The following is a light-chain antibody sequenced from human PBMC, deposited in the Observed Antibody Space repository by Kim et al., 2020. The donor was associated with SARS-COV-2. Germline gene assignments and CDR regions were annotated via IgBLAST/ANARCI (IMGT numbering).Light chain of an antibody. J-gene: IGKJ4*01. CDR1: QSISSW. Sequence: DIQMTQSPSTLSASVGDRVTITCRASQSISSWLAWYQQKPGKAPKLLIYKASSLESGVPSRFSGSGSGTEFTPTISSLQPDDFATYYCQQYNSYRLTFGGGTKVDIK. CDR3: QQYNSYRLT. V-gene: IGKV1-5*03. CDR2: KAS.